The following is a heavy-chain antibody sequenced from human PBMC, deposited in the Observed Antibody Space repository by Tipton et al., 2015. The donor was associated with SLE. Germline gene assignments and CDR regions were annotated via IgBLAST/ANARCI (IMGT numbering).Heavy chain of an antibody. CDR1: GGFIGSGNYF. D-gene: IGHD2-15*01. CDR2: IYYSGST. CDR3: AAQGGNWFDP. V-gene: IGHV4-30-4*01. Sequence: TLSLTCTVSGGFIGSGNYFWSWLRPPPVKGLEWIGYIYYSGSTNYNPSFKARVTLSADTSKNQVSLKLASMTAADTAVYYCAAQGGNWFDPWGQGILVTVTS. J-gene: IGHJ5*02.